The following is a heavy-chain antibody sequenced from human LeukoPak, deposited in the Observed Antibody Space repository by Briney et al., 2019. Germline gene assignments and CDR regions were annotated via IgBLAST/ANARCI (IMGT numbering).Heavy chain of an antibody. Sequence: GGSLRPSCAASGFTFSSYGMHWVRQAPGKGLEWVAVIWYDGSNKYYADSVKGRFTISRDNSDNTVYLQMNSLRAEDTAIYYCAKAPAPYYYYYGMDVWGQGTAVTVSS. CDR2: IWYDGSNK. V-gene: IGHV3-33*06. CDR1: GFTFSSYG. J-gene: IGHJ6*02. CDR3: AKAPAPYYYYYGMDV.